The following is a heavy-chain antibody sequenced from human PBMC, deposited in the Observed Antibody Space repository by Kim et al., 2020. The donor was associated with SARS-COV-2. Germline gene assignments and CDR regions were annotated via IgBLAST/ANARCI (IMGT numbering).Heavy chain of an antibody. CDR1: GFTFSSYG. J-gene: IGHJ5*02. CDR3: ARDGLYCGGDCYLLSWFDP. D-gene: IGHD2-21*01. V-gene: IGHV3-33*01. CDR2: IWYDGSNK. Sequence: GSLRLSCAASGFTFSSYGMHWVRQAPGKGLEWVAVIWYDGSNKYYADSVKGRFTISRDNSKNTLYLQMNSLRAEDTAVYYCARDGLYCGGDCYLLSWFDPWGQGTLVTVSS.